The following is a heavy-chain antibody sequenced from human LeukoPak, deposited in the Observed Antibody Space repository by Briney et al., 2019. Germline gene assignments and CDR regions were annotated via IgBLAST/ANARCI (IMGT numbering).Heavy chain of an antibody. CDR3: ASFSGGSISIDY. V-gene: IGHV1-69*01. CDR2: IIPIFGTA. D-gene: IGHD2-15*01. CDR1: GGAFSSYA. J-gene: IGHJ4*02. Sequence: SVKVSCKASGGAFSSYAISWVRQAPGQGLEWMGGIIPIFGTANYAQKFQGRVTITADESTSTAYMELSSLRSEDTAVYYCASFSGGSISIDYWGQGTLVTVSS.